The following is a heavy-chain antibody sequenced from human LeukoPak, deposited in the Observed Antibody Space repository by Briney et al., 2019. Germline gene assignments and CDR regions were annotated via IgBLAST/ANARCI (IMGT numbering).Heavy chain of an antibody. CDR2: IIPILGIA. CDR1: GGTFSSYA. J-gene: IGHJ4*02. Sequence: SVKVSCKASGGTFSSYAISWVRQAPGQGLEWMGRIIPILGIANYAQKFQGRVTITADKSTSTAYMELSSLRSEDTAAYYCARIGPNCSSTSCYLLDYWGQGTLVTVSS. CDR3: ARIGPNCSSTSCYLLDY. D-gene: IGHD2-2*01. V-gene: IGHV1-69*04.